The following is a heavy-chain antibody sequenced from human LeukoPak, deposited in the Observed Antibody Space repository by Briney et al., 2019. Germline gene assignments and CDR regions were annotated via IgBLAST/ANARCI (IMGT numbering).Heavy chain of an antibody. CDR2: SGDGS. J-gene: IGHJ4*02. D-gene: IGHD6-13*01. CDR1: GFPFSSYA. Sequence: GGSLRLSCAASGFPFSSYAMSWVRQAPGKGLEWISTSGDGSHYADSVKGRFTISKDNARNSLFLQMSSLRAEDTAVYYCARDSRQQLPHWGQGTLVTVSS. CDR3: ARDSRQQLPH. V-gene: IGHV3-23*01.